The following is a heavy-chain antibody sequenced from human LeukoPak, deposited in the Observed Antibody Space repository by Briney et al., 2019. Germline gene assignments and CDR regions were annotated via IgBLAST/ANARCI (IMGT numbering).Heavy chain of an antibody. D-gene: IGHD5-12*01. V-gene: IGHV3-21*01. CDR1: GFTFSSYS. Sequence: GGSLRLPCAASGFTFSSYSMIWVRQAPGKGLEWVSSISSSSSYIYYADSVKGRFTISRDNAKNSLYLQMNSLRAEDTAVYYCARDFRTKGLRDNWFDPWGQGTLVTVSS. J-gene: IGHJ5*02. CDR2: ISSSSSYI. CDR3: ARDFRTKGLRDNWFDP.